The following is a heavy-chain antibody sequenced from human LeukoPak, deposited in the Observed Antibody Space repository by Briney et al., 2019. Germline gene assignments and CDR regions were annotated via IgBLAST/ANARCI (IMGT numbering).Heavy chain of an antibody. V-gene: IGHV5-51*01. CDR1: GYSFTTYW. D-gene: IGHD6-13*01. J-gene: IGHJ6*03. Sequence: GESLKISCEGSGYSFTTYWIGWVRQMPEQGLEWMGIIYPDDSNTIYGPSFQGQVTISADKSINTAYLEWSSLKASDTAIYYCARQGAAGKYYYYYMDVWGKGTTVTVSS. CDR2: IYPDDSNT. CDR3: ARQGAAGKYYYYYMDV.